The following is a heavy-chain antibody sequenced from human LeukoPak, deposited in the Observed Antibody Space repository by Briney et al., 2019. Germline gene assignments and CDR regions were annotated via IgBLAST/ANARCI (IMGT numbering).Heavy chain of an antibody. CDR2: INHSGST. CDR3: ARVTMVRNHWYLDL. J-gene: IGHJ2*01. D-gene: IGHD3-10*01. Sequence: SETLSLTCAVYGGSFSGYYWSWIRQPPGKGLEWIGEINHSGSTNYNPSLKSRVTISVDTSKNQFSLKLSSVTAADTAVYYCARVTMVRNHWYLDLWGRGTLVTVSS. CDR1: GGSFSGYY. V-gene: IGHV4-34*01.